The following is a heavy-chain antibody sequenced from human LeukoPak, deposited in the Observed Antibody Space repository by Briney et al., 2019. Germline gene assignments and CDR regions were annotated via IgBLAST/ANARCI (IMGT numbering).Heavy chain of an antibody. V-gene: IGHV5-51*01. J-gene: IGHJ4*02. D-gene: IGHD6-13*01. Sequence: GESLKISCKGAGCSFINYCVGWVRQMPGKGLEWMAIIHPGDSDTTYSPSFQGQVTISADKSTSTAYLQWSHQKGWDTATYYCSAHGLSSSWYSFDYWGQGTLVTVSS. CDR2: IHPGDSDT. CDR1: GCSFINYC. CDR3: SAHGLSSSWYSFDY.